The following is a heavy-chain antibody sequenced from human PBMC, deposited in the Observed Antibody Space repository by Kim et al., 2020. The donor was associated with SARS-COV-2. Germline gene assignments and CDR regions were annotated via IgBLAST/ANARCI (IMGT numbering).Heavy chain of an antibody. CDR2: LYRGGNT. CDR3: ARRNTQNWSHDY. J-gene: IGHJ4*02. D-gene: IGHD1-1*01. Sequence: GGSLRLSCAASGFTVSDNYMSWVRQAPGKGLEWVSSLYRGGNTYYADSVKGRFTFSRNNSKKTLYLQMNSLKTADTAVYSCARRNTQNWSHDYWCQGTLV. V-gene: IGHV3-53*01. CDR1: GFTVSDNY.